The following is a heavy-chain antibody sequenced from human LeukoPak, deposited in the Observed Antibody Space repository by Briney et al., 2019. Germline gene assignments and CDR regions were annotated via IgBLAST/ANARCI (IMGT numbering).Heavy chain of an antibody. V-gene: IGHV3-23*01. CDR3: AKDGGYYGSGSYGN. CDR1: GFTFSSYA. CDR2: ISGSGGST. D-gene: IGHD3-10*01. J-gene: IGHJ4*02. Sequence: AGGSLRLSCAASGFTFSSYAMSWVRQAPGKGLEWVSAISGSGGSTYYADYVKGRFTISRDNSKNTLYLQMNSLRAEDTAVYYCAKDGGYYGSGSYGNWGQGTLVTVSS.